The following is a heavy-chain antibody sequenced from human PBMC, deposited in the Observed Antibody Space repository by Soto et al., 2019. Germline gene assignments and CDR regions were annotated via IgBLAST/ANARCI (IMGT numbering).Heavy chain of an antibody. J-gene: IGHJ3*01. CDR2: INPNSSRT. V-gene: IGHV1-46*03. CDR3: ARETGEAFDF. CDR1: GYTFASYA. Sequence: GASVKVSCKASGYTFASYAISWARQAPGQGLEWMGIINPNSSRTTYAQNFQGRVTMTRDTSTSTVYMELSSLRSEDTAMYYCARETGEAFDFWGQGTMVTVSS.